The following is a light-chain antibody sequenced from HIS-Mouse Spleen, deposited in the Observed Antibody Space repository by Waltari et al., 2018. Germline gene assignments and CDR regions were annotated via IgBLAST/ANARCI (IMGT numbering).Light chain of an antibody. CDR3: QQSYSTLMYT. V-gene: IGKV1-39*01. J-gene: IGKJ2*01. Sequence: DIQMTQSPSSLSASVGDRVTITCRASQSISSYLNWYQQKPGKAPKLLIYAASSLQSGVPSRFSGSGSRTGFTLTISSLQPEDFATYYCQQSYSTLMYTFGQGTKLEIK. CDR2: AAS. CDR1: QSISSY.